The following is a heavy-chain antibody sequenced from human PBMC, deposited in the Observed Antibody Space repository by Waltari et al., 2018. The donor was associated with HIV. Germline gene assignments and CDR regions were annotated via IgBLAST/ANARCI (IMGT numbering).Heavy chain of an antibody. CDR1: GFTFSSYS. D-gene: IGHD1-26*01. CDR2: ISSSSSYI. J-gene: IGHJ4*02. Sequence: EVQLVESGGGLVKPGGSLRLSCAASGFTFSSYSMNWVRQAPGKGLEWVSSISSSSSYIYYADSVKGRFTISRDNAKNSLYLQMNSLRAEDTAVYYCAREAVGAADFDYWGQGTLVTVSS. CDR3: AREAVGAADFDY. V-gene: IGHV3-21*01.